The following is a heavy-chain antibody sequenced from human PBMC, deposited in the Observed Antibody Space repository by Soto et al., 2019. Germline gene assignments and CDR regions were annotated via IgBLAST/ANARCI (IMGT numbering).Heavy chain of an antibody. CDR2: ISSSSSYI. Sequence: EVQLVESGGGLVKPGGSLRLSCAASGFTFSSYSMNWVRQAPGKGLEWVSSISSSSSYIYYADSVKGRFTISRDNAKNSLYLQMNRLRAEDTAVYYCARTGIAAAGFNWFDPWGQGTLVTVSS. CDR3: ARTGIAAAGFNWFDP. D-gene: IGHD6-13*01. V-gene: IGHV3-21*01. CDR1: GFTFSSYS. J-gene: IGHJ5*02.